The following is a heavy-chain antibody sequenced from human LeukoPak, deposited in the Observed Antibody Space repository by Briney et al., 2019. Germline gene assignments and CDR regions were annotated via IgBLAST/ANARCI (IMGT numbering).Heavy chain of an antibody. CDR1: GFTFSNVW. CDR3: TPSIAVAGSLDY. D-gene: IGHD6-19*01. CDR2: IKSKTDGGTT. V-gene: IGHV3-15*01. J-gene: IGHJ4*02. Sequence: GGSLRLSCGASGFTFSNVWMSWVRQAPGKGLEWVGRIKSKTDGGTTDYAAPVKGRFTISRDDSKNTLNLQMNSLKTEDTAVYYCTPSIAVAGSLDYWGQGTLVTVSS.